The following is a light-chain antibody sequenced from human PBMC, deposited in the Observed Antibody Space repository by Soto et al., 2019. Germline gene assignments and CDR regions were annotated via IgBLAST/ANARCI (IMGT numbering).Light chain of an antibody. Sequence: QSVLTQPASVSGSPGQSITISCTGTSSDVGGYNYVSWYQQHPGKAPKLMIYEVNNRPSGVSNRFSGSKSGSTASLTISGLQAEDDADYYCSSYTISSTLGVFGTGTKLTVL. J-gene: IGLJ1*01. CDR2: EVN. V-gene: IGLV2-14*01. CDR1: SSDVGGYNY. CDR3: SSYTISSTLGV.